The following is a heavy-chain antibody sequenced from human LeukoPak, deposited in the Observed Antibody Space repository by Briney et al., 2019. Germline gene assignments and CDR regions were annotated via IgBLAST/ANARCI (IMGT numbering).Heavy chain of an antibody. Sequence: SETLSLTCSVSGASISSHYWSWIRQPPGKGLEWIGYIYYSGSTNYNPSLKSRVTISVATSKNQFSLKLRSVPAADTAVYYCARWNYYGSGSWYYFDYWGQGTLVTVSS. CDR3: ARWNYYGSGSWYYFDY. CDR2: IYYSGST. CDR1: GASISSHY. D-gene: IGHD3-10*01. V-gene: IGHV4-59*11. J-gene: IGHJ4*02.